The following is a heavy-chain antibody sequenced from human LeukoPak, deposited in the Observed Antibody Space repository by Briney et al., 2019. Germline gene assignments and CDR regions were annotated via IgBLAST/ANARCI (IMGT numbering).Heavy chain of an antibody. V-gene: IGHV1-69*06. CDR2: IIPIFGTA. D-gene: IGHD3-10*01. CDR3: AREGFYGRELFPTFDY. J-gene: IGHJ4*02. Sequence: ASVKVSCKASGGTFSSYAISWVRQAPGQGLEWMGGIIPIFGTANYAQKFQGRVTITADKSTSTAYMELSSLRSEDTAVYYCAREGFYGRELFPTFDYWGQGTLVTVSS. CDR1: GGTFSSYA.